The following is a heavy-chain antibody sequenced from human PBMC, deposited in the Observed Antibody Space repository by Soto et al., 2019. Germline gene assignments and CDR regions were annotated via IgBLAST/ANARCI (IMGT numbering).Heavy chain of an antibody. CDR3: ARDFHAFDI. CDR1: GFTFSSYA. CDR2: ISSNGGST. Sequence: EVQLVESGGGLVQPGGSLRLSCAASGFTFSSYAMHWVRPAPGKGLEYVSAISSNGGSTYYANSVKGRFTISRDNSKNTLYFQMGSLRAEDMAVDYCARDFHAFDIWGQGAMVTVSS. J-gene: IGHJ3*02. V-gene: IGHV3-64*01.